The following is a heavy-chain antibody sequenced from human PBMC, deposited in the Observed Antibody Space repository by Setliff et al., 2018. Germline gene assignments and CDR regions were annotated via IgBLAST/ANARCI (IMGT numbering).Heavy chain of an antibody. D-gene: IGHD2-15*01. Sequence: ASVKVSCKASGYTFTSYYMHWVRQAPGQGLEWMGIINPSGGSTSYAQKFQGRVTMTRDTSTSTAYMELSSLRSEDTAVYYCARGVYCSGGSCEGNDYWGQGTLVTVSS. V-gene: IGHV1-46*01. J-gene: IGHJ4*02. CDR1: GYTFTSYY. CDR2: INPSGGST. CDR3: ARGVYCSGGSCEGNDY.